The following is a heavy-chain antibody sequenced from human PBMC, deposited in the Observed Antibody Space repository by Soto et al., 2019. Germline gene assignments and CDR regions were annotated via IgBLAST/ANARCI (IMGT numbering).Heavy chain of an antibody. Sequence: SETLSLTCTVSGGSISGGGYYWSWIRQHPGKGLEWIGYIYYSGSTYYNPSLKSRVTISVDTSKNQFSLKLSSVTAADTAVYYCARDCGGDCYTPYYGMDAWGQGTTVTVSS. D-gene: IGHD2-21*02. CDR3: ARDCGGDCYTPYYGMDA. J-gene: IGHJ6*02. CDR1: GGSISGGGYY. V-gene: IGHV4-31*03. CDR2: IYYSGST.